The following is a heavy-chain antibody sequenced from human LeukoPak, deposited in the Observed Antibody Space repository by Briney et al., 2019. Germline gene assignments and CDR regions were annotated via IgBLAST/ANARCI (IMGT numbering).Heavy chain of an antibody. CDR3: AKAAYGDYVNWFDP. D-gene: IGHD4-17*01. J-gene: IGHJ5*02. CDR2: IIPILGIA. Sequence: SVKVSCKASGGTFSSYTISWVRQAPGQGLEWMGRIIPILGIANYAQKFQGRVTITADKSTSTAYMELSSLRSEDTALYYCAKAAYGDYVNWFDPWGQGTLVTGSS. V-gene: IGHV1-69*02. CDR1: GGTFSSYT.